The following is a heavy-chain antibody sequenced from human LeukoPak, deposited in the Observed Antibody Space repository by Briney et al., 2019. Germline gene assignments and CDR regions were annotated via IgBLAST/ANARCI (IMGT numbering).Heavy chain of an antibody. CDR1: GFTFSSYS. CDR3: ARVYCSGGSCRYYYYGMDV. V-gene: IGHV3-21*01. J-gene: IGHJ6*02. CDR2: ISSSSSYI. Sequence: GGSLRLSCAASGFTFSSYSMNWVRQAPGKGLEWVSSISSSSSYIYYADSVKGRFTISRDNAKNSLYLQMNCLRAEDTAVYYCARVYCSGGSCRYYYYGMDVWGQGTTVTVSS. D-gene: IGHD2-15*01.